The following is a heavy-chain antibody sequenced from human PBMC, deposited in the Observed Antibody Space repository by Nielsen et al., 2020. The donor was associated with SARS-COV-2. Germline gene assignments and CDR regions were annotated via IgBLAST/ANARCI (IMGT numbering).Heavy chain of an antibody. Sequence: SETLSLTCTVSGGSIRSYYWTWIRQPPGKGLEWIGYIYYTGSTNYNPSLKSRVTMSVDTSKNQFSLKLRSVTAADTAVYFCATAVGATSSHDAFDIWGQGTMVTGSS. CDR3: ATAVGATSSHDAFDI. CDR2: IYYTGST. J-gene: IGHJ3*02. V-gene: IGHV4-59*08. D-gene: IGHD1-26*01. CDR1: GGSIRSYY.